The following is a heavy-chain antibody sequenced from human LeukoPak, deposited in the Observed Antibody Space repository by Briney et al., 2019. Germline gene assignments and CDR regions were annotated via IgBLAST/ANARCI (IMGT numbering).Heavy chain of an antibody. CDR2: ISSSSATI. CDR3: ATDREDYDSSGYYLSDAFDI. J-gene: IGHJ3*02. Sequence: PGGSLRLSCAVSGFTFSGYSMKWVRQAPGKGLEWVSYISSSSATIYHADSVKGRFTVSRDNATNSLYVQMDSLRVEDTAVYYCATDREDYDSSGYYLSDAFDIWGQGTMVTVSS. CDR1: GFTFSGYS. V-gene: IGHV3-48*01. D-gene: IGHD3-22*01.